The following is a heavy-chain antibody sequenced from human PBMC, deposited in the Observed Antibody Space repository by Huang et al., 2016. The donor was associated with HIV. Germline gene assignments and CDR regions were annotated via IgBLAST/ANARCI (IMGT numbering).Heavy chain of an antibody. CDR3: ARGTGSGSFDY. Sequence: QVQLQESGPGLVKPSETLSLTCTVSGGSVSSGSYYWSWIRQPPGKGLEWIGYIYYNGSTNHHPSRKSLVTISVDTSKNQFSLKLSSVTAADTAVYYCARGTGSGSFDYWGQGTLVTVSS. J-gene: IGHJ4*02. CDR2: IYYNGST. D-gene: IGHD3-10*01. V-gene: IGHV4-61*01. CDR1: GGSVSSGSYY.